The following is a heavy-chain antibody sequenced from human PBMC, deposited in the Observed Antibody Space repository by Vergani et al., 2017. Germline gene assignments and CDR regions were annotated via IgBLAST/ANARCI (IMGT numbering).Heavy chain of an antibody. CDR3: ARMGGYDEGDAFRIGYFDS. V-gene: IGHV4-31*03. Sequence: QVQLQESGPGLVKPSQTLSLTCSVSGDSISSGAYYWNWIRQHPGKGLEWIGFIFSTGSNHHNPSLRRRINMSVDTSKNQFSLKLNSVTAADTAMYYCARMGGYDEGDAFRIGYFDSWGPGILVTGSS. CDR1: GDSISSGAYY. CDR2: IFSTGSN. J-gene: IGHJ4*02. D-gene: IGHD3-22*01.